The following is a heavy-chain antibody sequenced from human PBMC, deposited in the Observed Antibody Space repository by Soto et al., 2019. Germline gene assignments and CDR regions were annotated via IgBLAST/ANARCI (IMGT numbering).Heavy chain of an antibody. CDR3: ARDRNPPRAFFDS. CDR1: GFTFSSYG. Sequence: GGSLRLSCAASGFTFSSYGMHWVRQAPGKGLEWVAVISYDGSNKYYADSVKGRFTISRDNSKNTLYLQMNSLRAEDTAVYYCARDRNPPRAFFDSWGQGIPVTVSS. J-gene: IGHJ4*02. D-gene: IGHD1-26*01. V-gene: IGHV3-30*03. CDR2: ISYDGSNK.